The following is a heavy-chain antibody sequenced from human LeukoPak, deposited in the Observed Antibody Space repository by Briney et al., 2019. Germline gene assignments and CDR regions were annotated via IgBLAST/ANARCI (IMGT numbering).Heavy chain of an antibody. V-gene: IGHV4-30-2*01. Sequence: SETLSLTCAVSGGSISSGGYSWSWIRQPPGQGLEWIGYIYRSGSTYYNPSLKSRVTISVDRSNNQFSRKLSSVTAADTAVYYCASGVIGYFSSTSCYTVGMDVWGQGTTVTVSS. CDR2: IYRSGST. CDR1: GGSISSGGYS. CDR3: ASGVIGYFSSTSCYTVGMDV. D-gene: IGHD2-2*02. J-gene: IGHJ6*02.